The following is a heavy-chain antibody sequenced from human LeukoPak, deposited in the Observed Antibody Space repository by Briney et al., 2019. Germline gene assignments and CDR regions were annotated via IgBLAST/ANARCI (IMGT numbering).Heavy chain of an antibody. Sequence: ASVKVSRKASGYTFTDYYMHWVRQAPGQGLEWMGWINPNSGGTNYAQNFQGRVTMTRDTSISTAYMELTRLRSDDTAVYYCAREAHQLGYEDAFDIWGQGTMVTVSS. J-gene: IGHJ3*02. CDR3: AREAHQLGYEDAFDI. CDR1: GYTFTDYY. D-gene: IGHD3-3*01. V-gene: IGHV1-2*02. CDR2: INPNSGGT.